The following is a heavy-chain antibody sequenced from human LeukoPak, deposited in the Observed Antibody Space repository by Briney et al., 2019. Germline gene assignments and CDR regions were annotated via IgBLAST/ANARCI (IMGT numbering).Heavy chain of an antibody. CDR1: GFTFSSYA. CDR3: AKSSSLVVITNFDY. J-gene: IGHJ4*02. V-gene: IGHV3-23*01. D-gene: IGHD3-22*01. CDR2: ISGGAIST. Sequence: GGSLRLSCAASGFTFSSYAMSRVRQAPGKGLEWVSGISGGAISTYYADSVKGRFTISRDNSKNTLYLQMNSLRAEDTAAYYCAKSSSLVVITNFDYWGQGTLVTVSS.